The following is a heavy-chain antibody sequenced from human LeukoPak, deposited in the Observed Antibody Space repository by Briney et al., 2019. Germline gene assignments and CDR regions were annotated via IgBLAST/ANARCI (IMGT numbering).Heavy chain of an antibody. Sequence: ASVKASCKASGYTLTDYYMHWVRQAPGQGLEWMGWISPKNGGTDYAQKFQGRVTMTRDTSVNTACMELTSLRSDDTAVYFCARRNTVTSGFEYWGQGTLVTVSS. CDR2: ISPKNGGT. J-gene: IGHJ4*02. CDR1: GYTLTDYY. V-gene: IGHV1-2*02. D-gene: IGHD4-17*01. CDR3: ARRNTVTSGFEY.